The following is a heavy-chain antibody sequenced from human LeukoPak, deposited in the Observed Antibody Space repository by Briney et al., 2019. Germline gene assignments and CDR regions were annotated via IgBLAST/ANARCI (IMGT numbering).Heavy chain of an antibody. CDR1: GGTFSSYA. D-gene: IGHD3-22*01. V-gene: IGHV1-69*13. Sequence: GASVKVSCKASGGTFSSYAISWVQQAPGRGLEWMGGIIPIFGTANYAQKFQGRVTITADESTSTAYMELSSLRSEGTAVYYCARFPPYYYDSSGYYLDPWGQGTLVTVSS. J-gene: IGHJ5*02. CDR3: ARFPPYYYDSSGYYLDP. CDR2: IIPIFGTA.